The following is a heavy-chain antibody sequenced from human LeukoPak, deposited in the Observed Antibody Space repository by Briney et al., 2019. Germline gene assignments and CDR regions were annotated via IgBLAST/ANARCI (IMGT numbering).Heavy chain of an antibody. CDR3: ARMGEDGDDSSGYYHFDY. CDR1: GFTFSSYA. D-gene: IGHD3-22*01. CDR2: ISYDGSNK. Sequence: PGRSLRLSCAASGFTFSSYAMHWVRQAPGKGLEWVAVISYDGSNKYYADPVKGRFTISRDNSKNTLYLQMNSLRAEDTAVYYCARMGEDGDDSSGYYHFDYWGQGTLVTVSS. J-gene: IGHJ4*02. V-gene: IGHV3-30-3*01.